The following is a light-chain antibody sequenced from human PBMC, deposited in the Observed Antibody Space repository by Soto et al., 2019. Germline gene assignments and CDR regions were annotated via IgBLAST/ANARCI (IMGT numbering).Light chain of an antibody. Sequence: EIVMTQSPATLSVSPGEGATLSCKASQNVYNNVAWYQQRPGQPPRLLIYDASTRATGISARFSGSGYGTEFTLPISSLQSEDFGVYFCQQCRNWPLTFGGGTKVEIK. CDR3: QQCRNWPLT. CDR1: QNVYNN. V-gene: IGKV3-15*01. CDR2: DAS. J-gene: IGKJ4*01.